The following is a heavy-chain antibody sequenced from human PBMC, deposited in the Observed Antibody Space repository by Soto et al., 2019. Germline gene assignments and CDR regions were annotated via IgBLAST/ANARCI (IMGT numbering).Heavy chain of an antibody. D-gene: IGHD6-6*01. V-gene: IGHV4-4*02. CDR3: ARVATKSSRTPGNFDF. J-gene: IGHJ4*01. Sequence: PSETLSLTCAVSGGSIRSSNWWSWVRQPPGQGLEWIREVYHSGSTNLKPSLESRVTMSVDHSRNQFSLRLTSVTAADTAVYYCARVATKSSRTPGNFDFWGDGTLVTVSS. CDR1: GGSIRSSNW. CDR2: VYHSGST.